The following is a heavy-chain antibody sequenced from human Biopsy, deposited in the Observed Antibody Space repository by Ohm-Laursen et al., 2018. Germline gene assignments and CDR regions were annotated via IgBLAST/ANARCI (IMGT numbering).Heavy chain of an antibody. V-gene: IGHV4-39*01. CDR2: IYYSGNT. D-gene: IGHD3-3*01. J-gene: IGHJ4*02. CDR3: ARQVDFWSGYVDY. Sequence: GTLSLTCIVSGGPISDSTYHWGWIRQSPGKGLEWIGNIYYSGNTDYSPSLKSQVTISMDTSNNQFSLKLRSVTAADTAVYYCARQVDFWSGYVDYWGQGTLVAVSS. CDR1: GGPISDSTYH.